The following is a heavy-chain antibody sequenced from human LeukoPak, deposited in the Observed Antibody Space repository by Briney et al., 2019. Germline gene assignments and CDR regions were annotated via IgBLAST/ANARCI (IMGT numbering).Heavy chain of an antibody. V-gene: IGHV3-53*01. Sequence: PGGSLRLSCAASGFTVSSNYMSWVRQAPGKGLEWVSVIYSGGSTYYADSVKGRFTISRDNSKNTLYLQMNSLRAEDTAVYYCARDHAYFPFDPWGQGTLVTVSS. CDR2: IYSGGST. J-gene: IGHJ5*02. CDR1: GFTVSSNY. CDR3: ARDHAYFPFDP. D-gene: IGHD2-2*01.